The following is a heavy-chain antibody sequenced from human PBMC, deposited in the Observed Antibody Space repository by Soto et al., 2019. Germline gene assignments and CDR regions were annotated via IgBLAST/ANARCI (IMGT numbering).Heavy chain of an antibody. CDR3: ARSTPGHFDY. J-gene: IGHJ4*02. D-gene: IGHD2-15*01. CDR1: GFTFSSYW. V-gene: IGHV3-7*03. Sequence: HPGGSLRLSCAASGFTFSSYWMAWVRQAPGKRLEFVADIQQDGGETYYLDSVKGRFTISRDNAKNSLSLQMDSLTAEDTAVYYCARSTPGHFDYWGQGTLVTVSS. CDR2: IQQDGGET.